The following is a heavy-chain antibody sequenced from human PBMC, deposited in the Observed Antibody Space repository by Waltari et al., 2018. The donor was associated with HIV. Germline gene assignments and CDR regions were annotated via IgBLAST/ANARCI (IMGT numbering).Heavy chain of an antibody. Sequence: EVQLVESGGGLVQPEASLRISCAASGFVFRSYSMNWVRQAPGAGLEWISFISSIGSTIYYADFVKGRFTVSRDNAENSLYLQMNSLRDEDTAVYYCVRDPKTSWGELDYWGQGTLVAVSS. CDR1: GFVFRSYS. J-gene: IGHJ4*02. V-gene: IGHV3-48*02. CDR2: ISSIGSTI. D-gene: IGHD3-16*01. CDR3: VRDPKTSWGELDY.